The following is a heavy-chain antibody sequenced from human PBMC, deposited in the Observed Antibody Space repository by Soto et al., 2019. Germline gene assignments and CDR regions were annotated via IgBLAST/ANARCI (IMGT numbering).Heavy chain of an antibody. D-gene: IGHD3-22*01. J-gene: IGHJ6*02. CDR2: ISYDGSNK. V-gene: IGHV3-30-3*01. CDR1: GFTFSSYA. Sequence: GGSLRPSCAASGFTFSSYAMHWVRQAPGKGLEWVAVISYDGSNKYYADSVKGRFTISRDNSKNTLYLQMNSLRAEDTAVYYCARDGVISYYYDSFYYYGMDVWGQGTTVTVSS. CDR3: ARDGVISYYYDSFYYYGMDV.